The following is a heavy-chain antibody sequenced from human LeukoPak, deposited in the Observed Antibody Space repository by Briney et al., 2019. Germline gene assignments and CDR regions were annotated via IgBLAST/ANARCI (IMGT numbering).Heavy chain of an antibody. J-gene: IGHJ6*03. Sequence: GASVKVSCKASGGTFSRYGINWVRQAPGQGLEWMGGIIPIFGAANYAQKFQGRVTITADTSTNTAYMELGSLRSEDTAVYYCARELTGADYYYYYMDVWGKGTTVTVSS. CDR2: IIPIFGAA. D-gene: IGHD1-14*01. CDR3: ARELTGADYYYYYMDV. CDR1: GGTFSRYG. V-gene: IGHV1-69*06.